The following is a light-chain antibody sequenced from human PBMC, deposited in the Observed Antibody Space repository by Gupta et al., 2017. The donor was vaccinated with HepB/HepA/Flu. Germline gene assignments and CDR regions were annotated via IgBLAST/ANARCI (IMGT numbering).Light chain of an antibody. V-gene: IGKV1-27*01. Sequence: DIQMTQSPSSLSASVGDRVTITCRASEDISNYLAWYQQKPGQVPKLLIYVASTLQSGVPSRFSGSGSGTDFTLTISSLQPEDVATYYCQRDIRAPWTFGQGTKVEIK. CDR1: EDISNY. J-gene: IGKJ1*01. CDR3: QRDIRAPWT. CDR2: VAS.